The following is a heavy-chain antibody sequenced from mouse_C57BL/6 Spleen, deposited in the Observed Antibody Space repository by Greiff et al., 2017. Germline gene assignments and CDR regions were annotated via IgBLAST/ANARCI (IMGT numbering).Heavy chain of an antibody. CDR1: GYTFTSYW. V-gene: IGHV1-52*01. CDR3: AISTYGSSYEDY. Sequence: QVQLLQPGAELVRPGSSVKLSCKASGYTFTSYWMHWVQQRPIKGLEWVGNIDTSDSETHYNQKFEDKATLTVDKSSSTAYMQLSSLTSEDSAVYYCAISTYGSSYEDYWGQGTTLTVSS. CDR2: IDTSDSET. D-gene: IGHD1-1*01. J-gene: IGHJ2*01.